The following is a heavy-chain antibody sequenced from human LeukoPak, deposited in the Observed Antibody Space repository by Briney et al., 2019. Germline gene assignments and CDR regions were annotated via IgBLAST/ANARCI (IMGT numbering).Heavy chain of an antibody. J-gene: IGHJ4*02. CDR1: GNSVSSNSAT. D-gene: IGHD6-19*01. CDR2: TYYKSKWYN. V-gene: IGHV6-1*01. Sequence: SQTLSLTCAISGNSVSSNSATWNWIRQSPSRGLEWLGRTYYKSKWYNDYAVSVKSRITINPDTSKNQFSLQLNSVTPEDTAVYYCARDPGYSSGWYGVFDYWGQGTLVTVSS. CDR3: ARDPGYSSGWYGVFDY.